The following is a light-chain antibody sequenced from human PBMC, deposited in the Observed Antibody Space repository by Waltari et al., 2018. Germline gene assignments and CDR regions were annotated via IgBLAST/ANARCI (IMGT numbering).Light chain of an antibody. CDR1: SSDVGGEDA. CDR2: DVN. J-gene: IGLJ2*01. V-gene: IGLV2-14*03. Sequence: QSALTQPASVSGSPGQSITLSCTGSSSDVGGEDAVSWYEDHPGQAPKVIIYDVNKRPSGVSDRFSGSKSGNTASLTISGLQAEDEATFYCSSQSTKNGVIFGGGTKVTVL. CDR3: SSQSTKNGVI.